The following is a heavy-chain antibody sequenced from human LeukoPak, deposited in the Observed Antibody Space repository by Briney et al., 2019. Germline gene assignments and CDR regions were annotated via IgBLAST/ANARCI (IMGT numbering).Heavy chain of an antibody. Sequence: PGRSLRLSCAASGFTFSSYGMHWVRQAPGKGLEWVAVIWYDGSNKYYADSVKGRFTISRDNPKNTLYLQMNSLRAEDTAVYYCAKDSHSSGYYYLVYWGQGTLVTVSS. J-gene: IGHJ4*02. V-gene: IGHV3-33*06. CDR3: AKDSHSSGYYYLVY. D-gene: IGHD3-22*01. CDR1: GFTFSSYG. CDR2: IWYDGSNK.